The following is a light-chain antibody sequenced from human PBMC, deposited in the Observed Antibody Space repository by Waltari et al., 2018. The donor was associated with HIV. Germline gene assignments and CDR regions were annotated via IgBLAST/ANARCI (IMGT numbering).Light chain of an antibody. V-gene: IGLV1-40*01. CDR3: QSYDSSLSGV. CDR2: VNS. J-gene: IGLJ2*01. Sequence: QSVLTQPPSVSGAPGQRVTISCTGSSSNIGAGYDVHWYQQLPGTAPKLLIYVNSNRPSGVPDRFSGSKAGTSASLAFTGLQAEDEADYYCQSYDSSLSGVFGGGTKLTVL. CDR1: SSNIGAGYD.